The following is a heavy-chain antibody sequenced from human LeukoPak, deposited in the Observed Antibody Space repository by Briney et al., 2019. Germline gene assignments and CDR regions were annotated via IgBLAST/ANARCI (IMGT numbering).Heavy chain of an antibody. CDR2: ISASGDKT. D-gene: IGHD4-17*01. Sequence: GGSLRLSCAASNFTFGVYAMSWVRQAPGKGLEWISLISASGDKTYYADSVKGRFTVSRDNSRNTMYLQMDSLRAEDTAVYYCAKDRDGDFYSYMDVWGTGTTVIVSS. V-gene: IGHV3-23*01. CDR1: NFTFGVYA. CDR3: AKDRDGDFYSYMDV. J-gene: IGHJ6*03.